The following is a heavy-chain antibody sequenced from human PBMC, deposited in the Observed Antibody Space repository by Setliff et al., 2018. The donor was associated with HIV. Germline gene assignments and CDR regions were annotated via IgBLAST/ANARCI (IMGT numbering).Heavy chain of an antibody. D-gene: IGHD6-13*01. CDR3: ARHRHTAAGTLDAFDI. J-gene: IGHJ3*02. Sequence: GESLKISCKGSGYSFITYWIGWVRQRPGKGLEWMGIMNPDGSNTRYSPSFQGQVTISVDKSISTAYLQWSTLKASDTAIYYCARHRHTAAGTLDAFDIWGQGTVVTVSS. V-gene: IGHV5-51*01. CDR2: MNPDGSNT. CDR1: GYSFITYW.